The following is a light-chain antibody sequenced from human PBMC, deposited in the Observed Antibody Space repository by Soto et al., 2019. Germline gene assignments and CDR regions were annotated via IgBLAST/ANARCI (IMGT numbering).Light chain of an antibody. CDR2: GAS. CDR3: QQYNNWPPWT. Sequence: EIVMTQSPATLSVSPGERATLSCRASQSVSSNLAWYQQKPGQAPRLLIYGASTRATGIPARFSRSGSGTDFTLTISSLQSEDFAVYYCQQYNNWPPWTFGKGTKVEIK. CDR1: QSVSSN. V-gene: IGKV3-15*01. J-gene: IGKJ1*01.